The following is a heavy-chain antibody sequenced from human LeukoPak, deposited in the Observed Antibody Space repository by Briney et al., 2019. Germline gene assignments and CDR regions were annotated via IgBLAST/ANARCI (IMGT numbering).Heavy chain of an antibody. CDR1: GGSISSSSYY. CDR2: IYYSGST. V-gene: IGHV4-39*01. Sequence: PSETLSLTCTVSGGSISSSSYYWGWIRQPPGKGLEWIGSIYYSGSTYCNPSLKSRVTISVDTSKNQFSLKLSSVTAADTAVYYCARHGGYGDYIFDYWGQGTLVTVSS. D-gene: IGHD4-17*01. J-gene: IGHJ4*02. CDR3: ARHGGYGDYIFDY.